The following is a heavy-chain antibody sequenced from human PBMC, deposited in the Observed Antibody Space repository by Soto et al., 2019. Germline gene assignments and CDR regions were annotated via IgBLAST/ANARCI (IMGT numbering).Heavy chain of an antibody. D-gene: IGHD6-13*01. CDR2: IYYSGST. CDR1: GGSISSYY. CDR3: ARAEAAAALFDY. V-gene: IGHV4-59*08. J-gene: IGHJ4*02. Sequence: ETLSLTCTVSGGSISSYYWSWIRQPPGKGLEWIGYIYYSGSTYYNPSLKSRVTISVDTSKNQFSLKLSSVTAADTAAYYCARAEAAAALFDYWGQGTLVTVAS.